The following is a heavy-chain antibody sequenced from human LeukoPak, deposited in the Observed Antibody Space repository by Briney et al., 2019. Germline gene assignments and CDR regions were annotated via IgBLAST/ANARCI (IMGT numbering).Heavy chain of an antibody. CDR3: TRGPRHFDS. D-gene: IGHD6-6*01. CDR1: GFTFSDSY. V-gene: IGHV3-11*04. CDR2: ISGSGHDI. J-gene: IGHJ5*01. Sequence: GGSLRLSCAASGFTFSDSYMTWVRQAPGKGVEWVAYISGSGHDINYSDSVKGRFTISRDNAKNSLYLQMSSLRVEDTAVYYCTRGPRHFDSCGQGTLVTVSS.